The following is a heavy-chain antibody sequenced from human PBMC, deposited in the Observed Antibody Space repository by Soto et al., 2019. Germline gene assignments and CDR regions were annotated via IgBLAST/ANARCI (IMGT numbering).Heavy chain of an antibody. CDR2: ISDGGST. J-gene: IGHJ6*02. V-gene: IGHV4-59*01. CDR3: TRGYYDSSGYSFYYYYGMDV. D-gene: IGHD3-22*01. Sequence: PSETLSLTCNVSGGSIYTYYGSWIRQSPGKGLEWIGYISDGGSTNYNPSLKSRVTISVDTSEKEVSLKLSSVRSEDTAVYYCTRGYYDSSGYSFYYYYGMDVWGQGTTVTVSS. CDR1: GGSIYTYY.